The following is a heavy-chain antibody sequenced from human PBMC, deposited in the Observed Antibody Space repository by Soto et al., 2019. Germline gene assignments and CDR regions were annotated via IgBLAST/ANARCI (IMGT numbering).Heavy chain of an antibody. CDR2: ISSSSSYT. CDR1: GFTFSDYY. V-gene: IGHV3-11*05. Sequence: QVQLVESGGGLVKPGGSLRLSCVASGFTFSDYYMSWIRQAPGKGLEGVAYISSSSSYTNYADSVKGRFTISRENAKNSLYLQMNSLRAEDTAVYYCARDHHRYSGYDYVDYWGQGTLVTVSS. J-gene: IGHJ4*02. D-gene: IGHD5-12*01. CDR3: ARDHHRYSGYDYVDY.